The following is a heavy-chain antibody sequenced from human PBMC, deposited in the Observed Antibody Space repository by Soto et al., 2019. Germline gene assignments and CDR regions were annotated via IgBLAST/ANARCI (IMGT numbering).Heavy chain of an antibody. CDR3: AREYYYDSSGYPLNWFDP. Sequence: QVQLVQSGAEVKKPGSSVKVSCKASGGTFSSYAISWVRQAPGQGLEWMGGIIPICGTANYAQKFQGRVTITADESTSTAYMELSSLRSEDTAVYYCAREYYYDSSGYPLNWFDPWGQRTLVTVSS. CDR2: IIPICGTA. D-gene: IGHD3-22*01. V-gene: IGHV1-69*01. J-gene: IGHJ5*02. CDR1: GGTFSSYA.